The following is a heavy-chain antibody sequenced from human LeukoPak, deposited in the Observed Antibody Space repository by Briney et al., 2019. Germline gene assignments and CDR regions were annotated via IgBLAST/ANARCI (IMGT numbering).Heavy chain of an antibody. CDR2: IKQDGSEK. J-gene: IGHJ4*02. D-gene: IGHD3-16*02. Sequence: GGSLRLSCAASGFIFSTYWMSWVRQAPGKGLEWAANIKQDGSEKFYVDSVKGRFTIFRDNAKNSLYLQMNSLRAEDTAVYYCARGNYVWGSYRFDYWGQGTLVTVSS. CDR3: ARGNYVWGSYRFDY. V-gene: IGHV3-7*01. CDR1: GFIFSTYW.